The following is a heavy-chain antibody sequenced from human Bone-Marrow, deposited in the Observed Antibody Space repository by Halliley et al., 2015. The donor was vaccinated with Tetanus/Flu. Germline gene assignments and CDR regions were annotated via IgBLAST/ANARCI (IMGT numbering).Heavy chain of an antibody. V-gene: IGHV5-51*01. Sequence: GIIFPGDSDPRSSPSFQGPVTMSADKSINTAYLQWSSLKASDTAMYYCARGGAHVAVTGTDFWGQGTLVTVSS. CDR2: IFPGDSDP. CDR3: ARGGAHVAVTGTDF. D-gene: IGHD6-19*01. J-gene: IGHJ4*02.